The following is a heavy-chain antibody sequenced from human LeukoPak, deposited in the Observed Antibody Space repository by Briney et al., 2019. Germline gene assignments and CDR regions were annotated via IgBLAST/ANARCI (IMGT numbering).Heavy chain of an antibody. D-gene: IGHD6-13*01. J-gene: IGHJ4*02. V-gene: IGHV4-39*01. CDR2: IYYSGST. Sequence: PSETLSLTCTVSGGSISSSSYYWGWIRQPPGKGLEWIGSIYYSGSTYYNPSLKSRVTISVDTSKNQFSLKLSSVTAADTAVYYCARQRARIAASWGQGTLVTVSS. CDR1: GGSISSSSYY. CDR3: ARQRARIAAS.